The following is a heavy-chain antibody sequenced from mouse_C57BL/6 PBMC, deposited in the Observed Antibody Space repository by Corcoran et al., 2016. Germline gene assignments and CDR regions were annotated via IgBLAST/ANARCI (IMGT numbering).Heavy chain of an antibody. CDR1: GYTFTDYN. CDR3: ARGGGSSIQLTGTLAY. D-gene: IGHD4-1*01. V-gene: IGHV1-18*01. Sequence: EVQLQQSGPELVKPGASVKIPCKASGYTFTDYNMGWVQQSHGKSLEWIGDITPNNGGTIYNQKFKGKATLTVDKSSSTAYMELRSLTSEDTAVYYCARGGGSSIQLTGTLAYWGQGTLVTVSA. CDR2: ITPNNGGT. J-gene: IGHJ3*01.